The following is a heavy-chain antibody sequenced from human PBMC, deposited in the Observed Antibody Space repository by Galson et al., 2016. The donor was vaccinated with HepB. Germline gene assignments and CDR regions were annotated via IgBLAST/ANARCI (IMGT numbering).Heavy chain of an antibody. CDR3: ARDWLELRHYYYMDV. V-gene: IGHV3-33*01. J-gene: IGHJ6*03. D-gene: IGHD1-7*01. CDR1: GFIFSSYG. Sequence: SLRLSCAASGFIFSSYGMHWVRQAPGKGLEWVAVIRYEGSNKYYADSVKGRFTISRDNSKNTLYLQMNSLRAEDTAVYYCARDWLELRHYYYMDVWGKGATVTVSS. CDR2: IRYEGSNK.